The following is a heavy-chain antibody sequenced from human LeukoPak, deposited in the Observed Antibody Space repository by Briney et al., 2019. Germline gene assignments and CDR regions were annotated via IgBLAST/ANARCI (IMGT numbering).Heavy chain of an antibody. CDR3: ARHSRSYYDFDY. V-gene: IGHV4-31*03. J-gene: IGHJ4*02. D-gene: IGHD1-26*01. CDR1: GGSISSGGYY. Sequence: SQTLSLTCTVSGGSISSGGYYWSWIRQHPGKGLEWIGYIYYSGSANYNPSLKSRVTISVDTSKNHFSLKLSSVTAADTAVYYCARHSRSYYDFDYWGQGTLVTVSS. CDR2: IYYSGSA.